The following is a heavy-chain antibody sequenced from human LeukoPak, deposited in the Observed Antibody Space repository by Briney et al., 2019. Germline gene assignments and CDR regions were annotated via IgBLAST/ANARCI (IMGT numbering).Heavy chain of an antibody. Sequence: PSETLSLTCTVSGGSIRSSTYYWGWIRQPPGKGLEWIGSMYYTGSTYYSPSLKSRVTISVDTSKNQFSLKLSSVTAADTAVYYCARVRGWYPFDYWGQGTLVTVSS. J-gene: IGHJ4*02. V-gene: IGHV4-39*01. D-gene: IGHD2-15*01. CDR1: GGSIRSSTYY. CDR2: MYYTGST. CDR3: ARVRGWYPFDY.